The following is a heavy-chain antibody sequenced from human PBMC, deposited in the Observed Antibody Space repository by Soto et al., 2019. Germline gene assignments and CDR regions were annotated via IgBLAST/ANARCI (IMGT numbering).Heavy chain of an antibody. D-gene: IGHD3-3*01. CDR1: RFSLSTTTLG. V-gene: IGHV2-5*01. CDR2: ICWNDDR. CDR3: AHGISVFGVIAFDY. Sequence: GSRATLVNPTQTLTLTCTFSRFSLSTTTLGLGWIRQPPAKGVEWLALICWNDDRRYSASLERRLTITEDACENQVVVTMTKMDPVDTAIYFCAHGISVFGVIAFDYWGQGSLVTVSS. J-gene: IGHJ4*02.